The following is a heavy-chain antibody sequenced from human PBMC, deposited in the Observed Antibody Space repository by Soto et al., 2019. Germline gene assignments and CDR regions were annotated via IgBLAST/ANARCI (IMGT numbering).Heavy chain of an antibody. V-gene: IGHV1-8*01. CDR1: GYTFTSYD. CDR2: MSPKTGNT. Sequence: QVQLVQSGAEVKKPGASVKVSCKASGYTFTSYDINWVRQATGQGLEWIGWMSPKTGNTGYAQNFQGRVTMTRNPDISTAYMELSSLTSEDTAIYYCARGRPDWGFDLWGQGTLVPVSS. D-gene: IGHD7-27*01. CDR3: ARGRPDWGFDL. J-gene: IGHJ4*02.